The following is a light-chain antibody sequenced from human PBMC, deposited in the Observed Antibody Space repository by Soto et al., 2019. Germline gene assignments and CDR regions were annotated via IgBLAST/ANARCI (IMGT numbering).Light chain of an antibody. CDR3: QKYNSAPLT. V-gene: IGKV1-27*01. CDR1: QGIHNF. J-gene: IGKJ4*01. Sequence: DIQMTQSPSSLSAFVGDSVTMSCRASQGIHNFLAWYQHKPGKAPKLLLFGASTLHSGGPSRFSGSGSGTDFTLTISSLQPEDVAAYYCQKYNSAPLTFGGGTKVDIK. CDR2: GAS.